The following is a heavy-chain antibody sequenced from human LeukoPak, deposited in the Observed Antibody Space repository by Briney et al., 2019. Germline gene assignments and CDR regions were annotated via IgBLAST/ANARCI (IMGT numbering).Heavy chain of an antibody. J-gene: IGHJ3*02. CDR1: GGSISSSSYY. D-gene: IGHD3-3*01. CDR2: IYYSGST. CDR3: VVFLEWLLRDDAFDI. Sequence: PSETLSLTCTVSGGSISSSSYYWGWIRQPPGKGLEWIGSIYYSGSTYYNPSLKSRVTISVDTSKNQFSLKLSSVTAADTAVYYCVVFLEWLLRDDAFDIWGQGTMVTVSS. V-gene: IGHV4-39*01.